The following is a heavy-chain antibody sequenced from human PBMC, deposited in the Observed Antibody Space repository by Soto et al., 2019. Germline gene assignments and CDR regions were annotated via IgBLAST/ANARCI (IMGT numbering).Heavy chain of an antibody. Sequence: SETLSLTCSVSGDSVSSGSYYWGWIRQPPGKGLEWIGSIYYSGSTYYNPSLKSRVTISVDTSKNQFSLKLSSVTAADTAVYYCARHPLYYYHSNHRNQLAYSGQRSL. D-gene: IGHD3-10*01. V-gene: IGHV4-39*01. J-gene: IGHJ4*02. CDR1: GDSVSSGSYY. CDR3: ARHPLYYYHSNHRNQLAY. CDR2: IYYSGST.